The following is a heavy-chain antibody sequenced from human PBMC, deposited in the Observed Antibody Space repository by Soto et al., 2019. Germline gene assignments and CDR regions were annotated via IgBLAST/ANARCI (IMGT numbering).Heavy chain of an antibody. J-gene: IGHJ6*02. V-gene: IGHV4-34*01. CDR2: INHSGST. CDR3: ARQGPRITIFGVVYGMDV. Sequence: SETLSLTCAVYGGSFSGYYWSWIRQPPGKGLEWIGEINHSGSTNYNPSLKSRVTISVDTSKNQFSLKLSSVTAADTAVYYCARQGPRITIFGVVYGMDVWGHGTTVTVSS. D-gene: IGHD3-3*01. CDR1: GGSFSGYY.